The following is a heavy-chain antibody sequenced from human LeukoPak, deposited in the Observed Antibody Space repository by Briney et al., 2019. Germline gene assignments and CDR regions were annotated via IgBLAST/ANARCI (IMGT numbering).Heavy chain of an antibody. Sequence: GGSLRLSCAASGFTFSSYAMSWVRQAPGKGLEWVSAISGSGGSTYYADSVKGRFTISRDNSKNTLYLQVNSLRAEDTAVYYCAKDLGRYYYSMDVWGQGTTVTVSS. CDR1: GFTFSSYA. V-gene: IGHV3-23*01. CDR2: ISGSGGST. J-gene: IGHJ6*02. CDR3: AKDLGRYYYSMDV.